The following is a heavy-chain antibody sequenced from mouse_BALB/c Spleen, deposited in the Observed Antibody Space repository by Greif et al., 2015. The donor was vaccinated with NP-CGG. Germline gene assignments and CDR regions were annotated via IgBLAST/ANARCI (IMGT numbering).Heavy chain of an antibody. CDR3: ASGSSFGY. D-gene: IGHD1-1*01. V-gene: IGHV5-4*02. CDR1: GFTFSDYY. J-gene: IGHJ2*01. Sequence: EVQVVESGGGLVKPGGSLKLSCAASGFTFSDYYMYWVRQTPEKRLEWVATISDGGSYTYYPDSVKGRFTISRDNAKNNLYLQMSSLKSEDTAMYYCASGSSFGYWGQGTTLTVSS. CDR2: ISDGGSYT.